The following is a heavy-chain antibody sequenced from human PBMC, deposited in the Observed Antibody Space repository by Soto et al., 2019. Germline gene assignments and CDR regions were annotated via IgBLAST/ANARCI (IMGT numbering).Heavy chain of an antibody. CDR1: GFTFSSYA. Sequence: QVQLVESGGGVVQPGRSLRLSCAASGFTFSSYAMYWVRQAPGKGLEWMTVISYDGNNKNYADSVKGRFTISRDNSKNRLYLQMNSLRAEDTAVYYCARAGCDGGSCYTLVGLRYGMDVWGQGTTVTVSS. J-gene: IGHJ6*02. CDR2: ISYDGNNK. CDR3: ARAGCDGGSCYTLVGLRYGMDV. D-gene: IGHD2-15*01. V-gene: IGHV3-30-3*01.